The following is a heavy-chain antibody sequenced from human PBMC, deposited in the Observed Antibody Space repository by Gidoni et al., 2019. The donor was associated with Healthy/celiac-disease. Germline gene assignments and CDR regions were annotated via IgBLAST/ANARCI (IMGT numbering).Heavy chain of an antibody. Sequence: VQLLESGGGLVQPGVSLRPSCAASGFTFSSYAMRWVRQAPGKGLEWVSAISGSGGSTYYADSVKGRCTISRDNSKNTLYLQMNSLRAEDTDVYYCAKDGGWDYAGQPDYWGQRTLVTVSS. D-gene: IGHD2-15*01. CDR1: GFTFSSYA. CDR2: ISGSGGST. J-gene: IGHJ4*02. V-gene: IGHV3-23*01. CDR3: AKDGGWDYAGQPDY.